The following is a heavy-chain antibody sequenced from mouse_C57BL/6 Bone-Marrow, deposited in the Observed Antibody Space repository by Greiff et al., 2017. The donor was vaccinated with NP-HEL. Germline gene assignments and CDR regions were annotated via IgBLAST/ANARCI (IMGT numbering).Heavy chain of an antibody. J-gene: IGHJ4*01. Sequence: QVQLQQSGPELVKPGASVKISCKASGYTFTDYYINWVKQRPGQGLEWIGWIFPGSGSTYYNEKFKGKATLTVDKSSSTAYMLLSSLTSEDSAVYFCARPPITLYYLYAMDYWGQGTSVTVSS. CDR2: IFPGSGST. D-gene: IGHD5-5*01. CDR1: GYTFTDYY. CDR3: ARPPITLYYLYAMDY. V-gene: IGHV1-75*01.